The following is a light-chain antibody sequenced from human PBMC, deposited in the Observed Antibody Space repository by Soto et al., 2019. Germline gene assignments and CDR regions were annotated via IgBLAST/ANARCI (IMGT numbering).Light chain of an antibody. CDR2: GAS. Sequence: EIVMTQSPATLSVSPGERATLSCRASQSVSSNLAWYQQKPGQAPRLLIYGASTRATGLPARFSGSGSGTEFTLTISSLQSEDFAVYYWQQYNNWPYTFGQGTKLEIK. CDR3: QQYNNWPYT. CDR1: QSVSSN. V-gene: IGKV3-15*01. J-gene: IGKJ2*01.